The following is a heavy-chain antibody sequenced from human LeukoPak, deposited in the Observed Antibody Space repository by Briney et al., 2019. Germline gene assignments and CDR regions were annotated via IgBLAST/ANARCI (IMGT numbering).Heavy chain of an antibody. CDR3: AKEKDMVRGAPVDY. D-gene: IGHD3-10*01. CDR2: ISWNSGSI. J-gene: IGHJ4*02. Sequence: GGSLRLSCAASGFTFDDYAMHWVRQAPGKGLEWVSGISWNSGSIGYADSVKGRFTISRDNAKNSLYLQMNSLRAEDMALYYCAKEKDMVRGAPVDYWGQGTLVTVSS. V-gene: IGHV3-9*03. CDR1: GFTFDDYA.